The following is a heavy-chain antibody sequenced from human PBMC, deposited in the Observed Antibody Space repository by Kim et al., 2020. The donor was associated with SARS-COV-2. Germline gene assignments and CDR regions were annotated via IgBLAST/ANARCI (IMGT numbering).Heavy chain of an antibody. D-gene: IGHD3-22*01. V-gene: IGHV4-30-2*01. J-gene: IGHJ3*01. CDR3: ARGTSLTVVVPGAFDV. Sequence: PSPKTRVTFSIDMSRNQFSLKLTSVTAADTAMYYCARGTSLTVVVPGAFDVWGQGTMVTVSS.